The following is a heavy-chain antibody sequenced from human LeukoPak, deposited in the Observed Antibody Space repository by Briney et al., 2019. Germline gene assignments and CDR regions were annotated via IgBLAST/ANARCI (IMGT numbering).Heavy chain of an antibody. D-gene: IGHD3-22*01. J-gene: IGHJ3*02. CDR2: ISGSGGST. V-gene: IGHV3-23*01. Sequence: GGSLRLSCAASGFTFSSYAMSWVRQAPGKGLEWVSAISGSGGSTYYADSVKGRFTISRDNSKNTLYLQMSSLRAEDTAVYYCAKVGQRLLLVDAFDIWGQGTMVTVSS. CDR1: GFTFSSYA. CDR3: AKVGQRLLLVDAFDI.